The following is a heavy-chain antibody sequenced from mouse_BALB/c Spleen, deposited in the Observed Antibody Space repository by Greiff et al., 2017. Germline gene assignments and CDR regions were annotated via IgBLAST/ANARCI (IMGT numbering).Heavy chain of an antibody. CDR2: IWAGGST. Sequence: VMLVESGPGLVAPSQSLSITCTVSGFSLTSYGVHWVRQPPGKGLEWLGVIWAGGSTNYNSALMSRLSISKDNSKSQVFLKMNSLQTDDTAMYYCARADYGSRWFAYWGQGTLVTVSA. J-gene: IGHJ3*01. V-gene: IGHV2-9*02. D-gene: IGHD1-1*01. CDR1: GFSLTSYG. CDR3: ARADYGSRWFAY.